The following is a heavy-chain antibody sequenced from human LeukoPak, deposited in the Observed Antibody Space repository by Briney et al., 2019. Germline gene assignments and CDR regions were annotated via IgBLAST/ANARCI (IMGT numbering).Heavy chain of an antibody. D-gene: IGHD3-22*01. V-gene: IGHV3-21*05. CDR1: GFTFSSHG. CDR3: ASLTYYFDSSGYYPGYFQH. CDR2: ISSSNSYT. Sequence: GRSLRLSCAASGFTFSSHGMHWIRQAPGKGLEWVSYISSSNSYTNYADSVKGRFYADSVKGRFTISRDNAKNSLYLQMNSLRAEDTAVYYCASLTYYFDSSGYYPGYFQHWGQGTLVTVSS. J-gene: IGHJ1*01.